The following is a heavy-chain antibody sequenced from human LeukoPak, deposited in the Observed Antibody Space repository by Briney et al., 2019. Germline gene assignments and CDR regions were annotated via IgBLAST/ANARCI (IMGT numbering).Heavy chain of an antibody. CDR3: ARSRSSSWYYYYYYYMDV. D-gene: IGHD6-13*01. V-gene: IGHV4-34*01. J-gene: IGHJ6*03. Sequence: SETLSLTCAVYGGSFCGYYWSWIRQPPGKGLEWIGEINHSGSTNYNPSLKSRVTISVDTSKNQFSLKLSSVTAADTAVYYCARSRSSSWYYYYYYYMDVWGKGTTVTISS. CDR2: INHSGST. CDR1: GGSFCGYY.